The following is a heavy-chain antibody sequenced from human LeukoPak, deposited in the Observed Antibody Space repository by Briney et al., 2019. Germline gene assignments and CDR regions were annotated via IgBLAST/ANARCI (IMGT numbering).Heavy chain of an antibody. D-gene: IGHD2-15*01. J-gene: IGHJ4*02. CDR3: ARDYCSGGRCYSVDY. Sequence: GGSLRLSCAASGFTFSSYAMSWVRQAPGKGLEWVSAISGSGGSTYYADSVKGRFTISRDNSKNSLYSQMNSLRAEDTAMYYCARDYCSGGRCYSVDYWGQGTLVTVSS. V-gene: IGHV3-23*01. CDR1: GFTFSSYA. CDR2: ISGSGGST.